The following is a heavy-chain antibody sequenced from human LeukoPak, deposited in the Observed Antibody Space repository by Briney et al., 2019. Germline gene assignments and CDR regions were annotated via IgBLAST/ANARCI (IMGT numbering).Heavy chain of an antibody. CDR1: GFTFSSYA. CDR2: ISYDGSNK. V-gene: IGHV3-30-3*01. Sequence: PGGSLRLSCAASGFTFSSYAMHWVRQAPGKGLEWVAVISYDGSNKYYADSVKGRFTISRDNSKNTPYLQMNSLRAEDTAVYYCARSGYSYGYGWFDPWGQGTLVTVSS. CDR3: ARSGYSYGYGWFDP. J-gene: IGHJ5*02. D-gene: IGHD5-18*01.